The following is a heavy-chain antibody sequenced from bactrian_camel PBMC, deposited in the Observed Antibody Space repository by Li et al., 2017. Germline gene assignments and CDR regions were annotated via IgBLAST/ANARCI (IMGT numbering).Heavy chain of an antibody. CDR3: ATDLMVTTGEYTY. Sequence: VQLVESGGGLVQPGGSLRLSCAATGFTFSSYDISWVRQAPGKGLEWVSGRNIRDGRSYYSDSVKGRFTISRDDAKNTVYLQMNSLNFEDSGVYYCATDLMVTTGEYTYWGQGTQVTVS. CDR1: GFTFSSYD. V-gene: IGHV3S40*01. J-gene: IGHJ4*01. CDR2: RNIRDGRS. D-gene: IGHD5*01.